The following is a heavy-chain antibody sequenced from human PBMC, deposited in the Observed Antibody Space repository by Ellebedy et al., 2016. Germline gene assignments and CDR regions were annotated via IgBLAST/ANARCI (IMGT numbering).Heavy chain of an antibody. CDR2: ISDDGSKK. CDR1: GFTFSSYG. CDR3: SNGGDEPDF. J-gene: IGHJ4*02. Sequence: GGSLRLXCAASGFTFSSYGMHWVRQAPGKGLEWVAVISDDGSKKFYAESLKGRFTISRDDSKRTVYLQMNSLRREDTAVYYCSNGGDEPDFWGQGTLV. V-gene: IGHV3-30*18.